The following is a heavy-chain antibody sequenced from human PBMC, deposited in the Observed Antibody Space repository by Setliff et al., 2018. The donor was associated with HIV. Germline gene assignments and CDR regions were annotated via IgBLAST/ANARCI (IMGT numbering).Heavy chain of an antibody. CDR1: GFIFSSHG. CDR2: IRYDESDK. CDR3: AKNLYSSRWSPLDY. D-gene: IGHD6-13*01. J-gene: IGHJ4*02. V-gene: IGHV3-30*02. Sequence: EGSLRLSCAASGFIFSSHGMHWVRQAPGKGLEWVAFIRYDESDKQYADSVKGRFTTSRDNSKNTLYLQMNSLRTEDTAVYYCAKNLYSSRWSPLDYWGQGTLVTVSS.